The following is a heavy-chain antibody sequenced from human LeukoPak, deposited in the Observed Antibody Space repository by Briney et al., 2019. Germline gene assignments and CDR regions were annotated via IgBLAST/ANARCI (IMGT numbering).Heavy chain of an antibody. CDR3: ARDERLLSFLK. J-gene: IGHJ4*02. CDR1: GFTLSNYG. CDR2: ITGSGGSA. V-gene: IGHV3-23*01. D-gene: IGHD3-3*01. Sequence: RGSLRLSCAASGFTLSNYGLSWVRHAPGKGLERVSGITGSGGSAYYADSVKGRVTISRDNSKNTPYLQMNSLRAEDTAIYYCARDERLLSFLKWGQGTLVTVSS.